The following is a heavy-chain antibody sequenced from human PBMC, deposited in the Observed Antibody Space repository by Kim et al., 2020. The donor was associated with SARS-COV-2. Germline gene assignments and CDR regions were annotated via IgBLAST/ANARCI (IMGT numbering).Heavy chain of an antibody. J-gene: IGHJ1*01. CDR2: ISGSDDTT. V-gene: IGHV3-23*01. D-gene: IGHD3-22*01. CDR1: GFTFSAYA. Sequence: GGSLRLSCAASGFTFSAYAMSWVRQAPGKGLEWVSSISGSDDTTYYADSVKGRFIISRDNSNNPLHLQMNSLRAEDTAVYYCARYFGSSGSEFHHWGQGTLVTVSS. CDR3: ARYFGSSGSEFHH.